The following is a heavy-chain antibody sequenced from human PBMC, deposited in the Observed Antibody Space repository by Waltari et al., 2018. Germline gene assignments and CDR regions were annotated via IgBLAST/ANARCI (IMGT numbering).Heavy chain of an antibody. J-gene: IGHJ4*02. CDR2: IHVNGNT. CDR3: ARDSYYYDGSGYPAR. V-gene: IGHV4-61*02. Sequence: QVQLQESGPGLVKPSQTLSLSCTVSGGSISRAPYYWSWIRPPAGKGLEWIGRIHVNGNTNYNPSLISRVTIAVDTSRNQFFLTVNSVTAADTAVYYCARDSYYYDGSGYPARWGQGTRVTVSS. D-gene: IGHD3-22*01. CDR1: GGSISRAPYY.